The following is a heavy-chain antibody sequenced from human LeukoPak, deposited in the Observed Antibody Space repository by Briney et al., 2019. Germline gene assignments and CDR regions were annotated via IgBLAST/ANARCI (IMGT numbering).Heavy chain of an antibody. J-gene: IGHJ4*02. CDR1: GFTFSSYW. CDR2: IKQDGSEK. D-gene: IGHD4-17*01. Sequence: PRGSLRLSCAASGFTFSSYWMSWVRQAPGKGLEWVANIKQDGSEKYYVDSVTGRFTISRDNAKNSLYLQMNSLRAEDTAVYYCARAPTTRECYYFDYWGQGTLVTVSS. CDR3: ARAPTTRECYYFDY. V-gene: IGHV3-7*01.